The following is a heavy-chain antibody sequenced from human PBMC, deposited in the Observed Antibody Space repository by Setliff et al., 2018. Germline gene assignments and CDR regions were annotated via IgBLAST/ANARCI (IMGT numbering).Heavy chain of an antibody. V-gene: IGHV3-23*01. CDR1: TFTFSKYA. J-gene: IGHJ5*02. Sequence: GESLKISCVASTFTFSKYAITWVRQAPGKGLEWVSSIGASGGRTYYADSVKGRFTISRDNSRNSLYLQMNSLRVEDTASYYCARDPNGDYVGAFDPWGQGILVTVSS. CDR3: ARDPNGDYVGAFDP. D-gene: IGHD4-17*01. CDR2: IGASGGRT.